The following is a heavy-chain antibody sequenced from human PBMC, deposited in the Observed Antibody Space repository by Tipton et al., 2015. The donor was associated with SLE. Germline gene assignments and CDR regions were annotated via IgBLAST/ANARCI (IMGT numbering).Heavy chain of an antibody. CDR3: ARSEAAAGVLNWFDP. J-gene: IGHJ5*02. CDR2: VDYSGRT. Sequence: TLSLTCTVSGGSIISGGYYWSWIRQPPGKGLEWIGYVDYSGRTYYNPSLKSRVTISVDTSKNQFSLKLSSVTAADTAVYYCARSEAAAGVLNWFDPWGQGTLVTVSS. CDR1: GGSIISGGYY. V-gene: IGHV4-31*03. D-gene: IGHD3-10*01.